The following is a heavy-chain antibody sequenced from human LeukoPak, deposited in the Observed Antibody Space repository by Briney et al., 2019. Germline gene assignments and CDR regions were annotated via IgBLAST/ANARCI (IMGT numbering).Heavy chain of an antibody. Sequence: SETLSLTCTVSGGSISSGSYYWSWIRQPAGKGLEWIGRIYTSGSTNYNPSLKSRATMSVDTSKNQFSLKLSSVTAADTAVYYCARVTTELYGRYFDYWGQGTLVTVSS. V-gene: IGHV4-61*02. J-gene: IGHJ4*02. CDR1: GGSISSGSYY. CDR3: ARVTTELYGRYFDY. CDR2: IYTSGST. D-gene: IGHD1-1*01.